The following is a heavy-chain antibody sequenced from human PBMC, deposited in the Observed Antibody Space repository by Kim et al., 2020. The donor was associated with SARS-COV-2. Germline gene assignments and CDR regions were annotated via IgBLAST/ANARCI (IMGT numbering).Heavy chain of an antibody. CDR1: GFTFSSYW. V-gene: IGHV3-74*01. D-gene: IGHD2-15*01. CDR2: INGDGSDT. Sequence: GGSLRLSCAASGFTFSSYWMHWVRQAPGKGLMWVSRINGDGSDTAYADSVKGRFTISRDNAKNTLYLQMNSLRAEDTAVYYCARKDCSGGSCTFDPWGQGTLVTVSS. CDR3: ARKDCSGGSCTFDP. J-gene: IGHJ5*02.